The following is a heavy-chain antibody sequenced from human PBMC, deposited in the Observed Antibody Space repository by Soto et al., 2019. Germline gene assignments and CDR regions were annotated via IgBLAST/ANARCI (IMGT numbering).Heavy chain of an antibody. J-gene: IGHJ6*02. CDR2: ISAYNGNT. Sequence: ASVKVSCKASGYTFTSYGISWVRQAPGQGLEWMGWISAYNGNTNYAQKLQGRVSMTTDTCTSTAYMERRSLRSDDTAVYYCATLTIVGATRYYGMDVWGQGTTVTVSS. V-gene: IGHV1-18*01. CDR1: GYTFTSYG. D-gene: IGHD1-26*01. CDR3: ATLTIVGATRYYGMDV.